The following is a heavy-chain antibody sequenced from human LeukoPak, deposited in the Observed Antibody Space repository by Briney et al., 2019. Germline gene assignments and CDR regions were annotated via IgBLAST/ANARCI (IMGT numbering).Heavy chain of an antibody. CDR2: IYNSGST. V-gene: IGHV4-39*07. CDR3: ARVNPGLRYFGY. Sequence: SETLSLTCSVSGGSISSSTYYWGWIRQPPGKGLEWIGNIYNSGSTYYNPSLKSRVTISVDTSKNQFSLKLSSVTAADTAVYYCARVNPGLRYFGYWGQGTLVTVSS. J-gene: IGHJ4*02. D-gene: IGHD3-9*01. CDR1: GGSISSSTYY.